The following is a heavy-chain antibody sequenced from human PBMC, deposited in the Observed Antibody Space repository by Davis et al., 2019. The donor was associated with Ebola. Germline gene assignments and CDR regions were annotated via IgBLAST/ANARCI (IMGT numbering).Heavy chain of an antibody. V-gene: IGHV1-3*01. J-gene: IGHJ6*02. Sequence: ASVKVSCKASGYTFTSYAMHWLRQAPGQRLEWMGWINAGNGNTKYSQKFQGRVTITRDTSASTAYMELSSLRSDDTAVYYCARDTGEMATILYYYYGMDVWGQGTTVTVSS. CDR1: GYTFTSYA. CDR3: ARDTGEMATILYYYYGMDV. CDR2: INAGNGNT. D-gene: IGHD5-24*01.